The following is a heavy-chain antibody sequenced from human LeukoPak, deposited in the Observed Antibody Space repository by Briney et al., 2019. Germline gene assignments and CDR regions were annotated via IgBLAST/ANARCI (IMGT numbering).Heavy chain of an antibody. CDR1: GFTVSSNY. J-gene: IGHJ4*02. CDR3: ATISDLLYYFDS. Sequence: PGGSLRLSCAASGFTVSSNYMSWVRQAPGKGLEWVSLIYTGGKSYYADSVKGRFTLSRDNSKNMVYLQMTSLRVEDTAMYYCATISDLLYYFDSWGQGTLVTVSS. V-gene: IGHV3-66*01. CDR2: IYTGGKS.